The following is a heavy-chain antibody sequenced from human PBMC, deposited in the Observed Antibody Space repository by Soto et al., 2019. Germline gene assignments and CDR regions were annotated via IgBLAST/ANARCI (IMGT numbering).Heavy chain of an antibody. D-gene: IGHD3-10*01. CDR3: ARGTYYYGSGSYDWFDP. Sequence: QLQLQESGSGLVKPSQTLSLTCAVSGGSISSGGYSWSWIRQPPGKGLEWIGYIYHSGSTYYNPSLKRRVTISVDRSKNQFSLKLSSVTAADTAVYYCARGTYYYGSGSYDWFDPWGQGTLVTVSS. CDR2: IYHSGST. V-gene: IGHV4-30-2*01. CDR1: GGSISSGGYS. J-gene: IGHJ5*02.